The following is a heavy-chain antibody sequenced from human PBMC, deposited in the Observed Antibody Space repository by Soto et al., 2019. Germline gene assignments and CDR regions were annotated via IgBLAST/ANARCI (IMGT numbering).Heavy chain of an antibody. CDR3: ASGYSPGGFDI. D-gene: IGHD5-18*01. J-gene: IGHJ3*02. CDR2: INHSGST. CDR1: GGSLSGYY. Sequence: QVQLQQWGAGLLKPSETLSLTCAVYGGSLSGYYWSWIRQPPGKGLEWIGEINHSGSTNYNPSLKSRVTISVDTSKNQFSLKLSSVTAADTAVYYCASGYSPGGFDIWGQGTMVTVSS. V-gene: IGHV4-34*01.